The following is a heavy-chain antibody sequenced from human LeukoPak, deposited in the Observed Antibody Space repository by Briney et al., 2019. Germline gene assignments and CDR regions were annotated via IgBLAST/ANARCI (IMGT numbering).Heavy chain of an antibody. CDR3: ARDRTTGIAVAGTASDY. J-gene: IGHJ4*02. V-gene: IGHV3-21*01. D-gene: IGHD6-19*01. Sequence: NPGGSLRLPCAASGFTFSSYSMNWVRQAPGKGLEWVSSISSSSSYIYYADSVKGRFTISRDNAKNSLYLQMNSLRAEDTAVYYCARDRTTGIAVAGTASDYWGQGTLVTVSA. CDR1: GFTFSSYS. CDR2: ISSSSSYI.